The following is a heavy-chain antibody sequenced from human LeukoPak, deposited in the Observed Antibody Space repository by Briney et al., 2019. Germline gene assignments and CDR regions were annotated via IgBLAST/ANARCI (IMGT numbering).Heavy chain of an antibody. CDR1: GFTFSSYG. V-gene: IGHV3-9*01. J-gene: IGHJ4*02. CDR3: AKDMYSGSYESLDY. Sequence: GRSLRLSCAASGFTFSSYGMHWVRQAPGKGLEWVSGISWNSGSIGYADSVKGRFTISRDNAKNSLYLQMNSLRAEDTALYYCAKDMYSGSYESLDYWGQGTLVTVSS. CDR2: ISWNSGSI. D-gene: IGHD1-26*01.